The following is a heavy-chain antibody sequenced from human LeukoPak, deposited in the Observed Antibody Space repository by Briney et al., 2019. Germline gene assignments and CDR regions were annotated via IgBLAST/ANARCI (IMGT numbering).Heavy chain of an antibody. CDR1: GGPFTSFY. CDR3: ASLNYDSSGYYYFVD. Sequence: SETLSLTCTASGGPFTSFYWSWIRQSPGKGLEWIGYVYTNGSTNYNPSLKSRVTMSVDTSKNQFSLKLSSVTAADTAVYYCASLNYDSSGYYYFVDWGQGTLVTVSS. J-gene: IGHJ4*02. D-gene: IGHD3-22*01. CDR2: VYTNGST. V-gene: IGHV4-4*09.